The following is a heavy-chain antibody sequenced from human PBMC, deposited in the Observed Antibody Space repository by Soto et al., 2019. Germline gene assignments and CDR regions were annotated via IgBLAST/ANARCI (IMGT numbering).Heavy chain of an antibody. CDR1: GDSVSSNSAG. CDR2: TYYRSKWYY. J-gene: IGHJ4*01. V-gene: IGHV6-1*01. Sequence: QTLSLTCAITGDSVSSNSAGWSWVRQSPSRGLEWLGRTYYRSKWYYEYAVSVRGRITVNPDTSKNQYSLQLNSVTPEDTAVYFCARGEQYSGRIFDYWGQGTLVTVSS. CDR3: ARGEQYSGRIFDY. D-gene: IGHD1-26*01.